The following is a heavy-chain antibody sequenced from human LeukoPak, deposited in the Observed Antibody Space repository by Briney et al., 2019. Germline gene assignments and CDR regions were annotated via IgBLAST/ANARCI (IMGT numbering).Heavy chain of an antibody. D-gene: IGHD2-15*01. CDR1: GFTFSSYG. CDR3: AKAGAVVVVAAKYFDY. J-gene: IGHJ4*02. CDR2: ISYDGSNK. V-gene: IGHV3-30*18. Sequence: GGSLRLSCAASGFTFSSYGMHWVRQAPGKGLEWVAVISYDGSNKYYADSVKGRITISRDNSKNTLYLQMNSLRAEDTAVYYCAKAGAVVVVAAKYFDYWGQGTLVTVSS.